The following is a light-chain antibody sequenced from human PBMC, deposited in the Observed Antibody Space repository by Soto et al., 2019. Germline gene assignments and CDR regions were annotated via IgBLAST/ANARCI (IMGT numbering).Light chain of an antibody. Sequence: DIQLTQSPSFLSASVGDRVTITCWASQGISSHLAWYQQKPGKAPKLLIYAASTLQSGVPSRFSGSGSGTEFTLTISSLQPEDFATYYCQQLDSYPLAFGGGTKVEIK. CDR1: QGISSH. CDR3: QQLDSYPLA. J-gene: IGKJ4*01. CDR2: AAS. V-gene: IGKV1-9*01.